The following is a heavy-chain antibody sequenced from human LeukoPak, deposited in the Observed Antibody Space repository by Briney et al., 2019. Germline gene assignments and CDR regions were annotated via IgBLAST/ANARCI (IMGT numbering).Heavy chain of an antibody. V-gene: IGHV4-4*07. CDR1: DGSINTYF. Sequence: SETLSLTCSVSDGSINTYFRSWIRQPAGKGLEWIGRIDSSGTTSLNPSLKSRVTISQDKSKKQFSLKLSSVTAADTAVYYCATGGDSPWGDYWGRGNQVIVSS. D-gene: IGHD3-16*01. J-gene: IGHJ4*02. CDR2: IDSSGTT. CDR3: ATGGDSPWGDY.